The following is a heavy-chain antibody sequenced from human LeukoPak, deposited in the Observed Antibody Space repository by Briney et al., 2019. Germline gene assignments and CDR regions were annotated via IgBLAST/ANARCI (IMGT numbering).Heavy chain of an antibody. CDR1: GFTFDDYA. CDR2: ISWNSGSI. Sequence: PGGSLRLSCAASGFTFDDYAMHWVRQAPGKGLEWVSGISWNSGSIGYADSVKGRFTISRDNAKNSLYLQMNSLRAEDTALYYCAKDIAEELPVAFDIWGQGTMVTVSS. CDR3: AKDIAEELPVAFDI. V-gene: IGHV3-9*01. D-gene: IGHD1-26*01. J-gene: IGHJ3*02.